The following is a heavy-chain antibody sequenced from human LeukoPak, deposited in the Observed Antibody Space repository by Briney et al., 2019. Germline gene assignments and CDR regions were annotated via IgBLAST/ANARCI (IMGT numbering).Heavy chain of an antibody. D-gene: IGHD1-1*01. CDR2: IRWDDER. J-gene: IGHJ4*02. Sequence: GGSLRLSCAASGFNFSSHWMSWVRQAPGKGLEWVASIRWDDERHHVDSVTGRFSVSRDNAKNSLYLQMNSLRAEDTAVYFCSRITTNGYFEYWGQGALVTVSS. CDR3: SRITTNGYFEY. CDR1: GFNFSSHW. V-gene: IGHV3-7*01.